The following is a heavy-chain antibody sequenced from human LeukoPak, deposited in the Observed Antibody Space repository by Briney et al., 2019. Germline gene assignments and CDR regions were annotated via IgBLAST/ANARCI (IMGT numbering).Heavy chain of an antibody. V-gene: IGHV3-66*02. Sequence: GGSLRLSCAASGFTVSSNYMSWVRQAPGKGXXXXSVIYSGGSTYYADSVKGRFTISRDNSKNTLYLQMNSLRAEDTAVYYCARDQYYYGSGTIDYWGQGTLVTVSS. J-gene: IGHJ4*02. CDR3: ARDQYYYGSGTIDY. CDR1: GFTVSSNY. D-gene: IGHD3-10*01. CDR2: IYSGGST.